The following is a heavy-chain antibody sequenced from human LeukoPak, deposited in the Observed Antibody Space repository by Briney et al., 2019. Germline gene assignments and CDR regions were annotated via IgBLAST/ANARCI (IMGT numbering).Heavy chain of an antibody. D-gene: IGHD6-25*01. CDR2: INPSGGST. CDR3: ARAPERLPLDY. J-gene: IGHJ4*02. V-gene: IGHV1-46*01. Sequence: ASVKVSCKASGYTFSRYYMHWVRQAPGQGLEWMGIINPSGGSTSYAQRFQGRVTMTSDTSTNTVYLELSSLRSEDTAVYYCARAPERLPLDYWGQGTLVTVSS. CDR1: GYTFSRYY.